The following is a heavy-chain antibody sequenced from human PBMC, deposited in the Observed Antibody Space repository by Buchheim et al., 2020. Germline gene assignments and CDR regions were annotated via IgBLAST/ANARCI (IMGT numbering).Heavy chain of an antibody. Sequence: QVQLQQWGAGLLKPSETLSLTCAVYGGSFSGYYWSGIRQPPGKGLEWIGEINHSGSTNYNPSLKSRVTKSVDTSKNQFSLTLSSVTAADTAVYYCARCCSGGSWDYYYYGMDVWGQGTT. D-gene: IGHD2-15*01. CDR1: GGSFSGYY. J-gene: IGHJ6*02. V-gene: IGHV4-34*01. CDR3: ARCCSGGSWDYYYYGMDV. CDR2: INHSGST.